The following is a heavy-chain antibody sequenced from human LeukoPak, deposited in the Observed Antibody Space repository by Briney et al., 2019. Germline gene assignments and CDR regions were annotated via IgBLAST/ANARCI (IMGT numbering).Heavy chain of an antibody. CDR2: INAGNGNT. Sequence: ASVKVSCKASGYTFTNYIIHWVRQAPGQRLEWMGWINAGNGNTKYSQKFQGRVTITRDASASTAYMELSSLRSEDTAVYYCATYYYDSSGYLNNAEYFQHWGQGTLVTVSS. CDR1: GYTFTNYI. D-gene: IGHD3-22*01. V-gene: IGHV1-3*01. J-gene: IGHJ1*01. CDR3: ATYYYDSSGYLNNAEYFQH.